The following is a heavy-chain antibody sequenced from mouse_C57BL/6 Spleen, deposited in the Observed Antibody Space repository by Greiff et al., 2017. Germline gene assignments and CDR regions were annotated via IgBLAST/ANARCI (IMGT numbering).Heavy chain of an antibody. V-gene: IGHV1-55*01. CDR3: ARDGSSYDYFDY. D-gene: IGHD1-1*01. CDR2: IYPGSGST. CDR1: GYTFTSYW. Sequence: QVQLQQPGAELVKPGASVKMSCKASGYTFTSYWITWVKQRPGQGLAWIGDIYPGSGSTNYNEKFKSKATLTVDTSSSTAYMQLSSLTSEDAAVYYCARDGSSYDYFDYWGQGTTLTVSA. J-gene: IGHJ2*01.